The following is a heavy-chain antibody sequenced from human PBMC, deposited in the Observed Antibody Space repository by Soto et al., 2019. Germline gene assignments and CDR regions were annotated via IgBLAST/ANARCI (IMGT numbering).Heavy chain of an antibody. CDR3: ARNTGYSSSWFDY. CDR1: GGSISSGDYY. Sequence: SETLSLTCTVSGGSISSGDYYWSWIRQPPGKGLEWIGYIYYSGSTYYNPSLKSRVTISVDTSKNQFSLKLSSVTAADTAVYYCARNTGYSSSWFDYWGQGTLVTV. J-gene: IGHJ4*02. V-gene: IGHV4-30-4*01. CDR2: IYYSGST. D-gene: IGHD6-13*01.